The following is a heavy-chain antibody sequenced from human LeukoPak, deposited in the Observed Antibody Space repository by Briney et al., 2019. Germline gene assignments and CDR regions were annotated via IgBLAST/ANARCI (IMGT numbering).Heavy chain of an antibody. CDR3: ARGKDIVAVPAAHYYYYMDV. CDR1: GYTFTSYD. CDR2: MNPNSGNT. J-gene: IGHJ6*03. Sequence: ASVKVSCKASGYTFTSYDINWVRQATGQGLEWMGWMNPNSGNTGYAQKFQGRVTITRNTSISTAYMELSSLRSEDTAVYYCARGKDIVAVPAAHYYYYMDVWGKGTTVTVSS. V-gene: IGHV1-8*03. D-gene: IGHD2-2*01.